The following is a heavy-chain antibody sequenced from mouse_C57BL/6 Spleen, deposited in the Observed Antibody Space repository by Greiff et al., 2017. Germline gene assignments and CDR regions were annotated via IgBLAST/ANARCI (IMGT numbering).Heavy chain of an antibody. CDR1: GFSLTSYG. D-gene: IGHD2-5*01. V-gene: IGHV2-2*01. Sequence: QVQLQQSGPGLVQPSQSLSITCTVSGFSLTSYGVHWVRQSPGKGLEWLGVIWSGGSTDYNAAFISRLSISKDNSKSQVFFKMNSLQADDTAIYYCARKYNSNFLLDAMDYWGQGTSVTVSS. CDR3: ARKYNSNFLLDAMDY. J-gene: IGHJ4*01. CDR2: IWSGGST.